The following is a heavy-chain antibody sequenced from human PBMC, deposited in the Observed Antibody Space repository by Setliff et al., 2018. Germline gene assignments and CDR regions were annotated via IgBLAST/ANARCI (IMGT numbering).Heavy chain of an antibody. Sequence: PGGSLRLSCAASGFTFRNYWMTRVRQAPGKGLEWVAVIWDDGVKKYHADSVKGRFTISRDNSKNTLYLQMNSLRPEDTAVYYCARTCSGSGCYAGLESWGQGTPVTVSS. CDR3: ARTCSGSGCYAGLES. CDR1: GFTFRNYW. J-gene: IGHJ4*02. CDR2: IWDDGVKK. D-gene: IGHD2-15*01. V-gene: IGHV3-33*08.